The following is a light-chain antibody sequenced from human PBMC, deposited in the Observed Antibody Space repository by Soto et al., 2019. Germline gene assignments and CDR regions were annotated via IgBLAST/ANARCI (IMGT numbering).Light chain of an antibody. J-gene: IGKJ4*01. CDR3: QQYGSSPLT. Sequence: EIVLTQSPCTLSLSPGERATLSCRASQSFSSSYLAWYQQKPGPTPRLLIYDTYTRATGVPARFSGSGSGTDFTLTISRLEPEDFAVYYCQQYGSSPLTFGGGTKVDIK. CDR1: QSFSSSY. V-gene: IGKV3-20*01. CDR2: DTY.